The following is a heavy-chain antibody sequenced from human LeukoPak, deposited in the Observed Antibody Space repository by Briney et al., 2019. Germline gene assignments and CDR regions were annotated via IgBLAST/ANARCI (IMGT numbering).Heavy chain of an antibody. CDR3: ARDLSSSGWYGVYFDY. V-gene: IGHV3-21*01. J-gene: IGHJ4*02. CDR2: ISSSSSYI. CDR1: GFTFSSYS. Sequence: GGSLRLSCAASGFTFSSYSMNWVRQAPGKGLEWVSSISSSSSYIYYADSVKGRFTISRDNAKNSLYLQMNSLRAEDAAVYYCARDLSSSGWYGVYFDYWGQGTLVTVSS. D-gene: IGHD6-19*01.